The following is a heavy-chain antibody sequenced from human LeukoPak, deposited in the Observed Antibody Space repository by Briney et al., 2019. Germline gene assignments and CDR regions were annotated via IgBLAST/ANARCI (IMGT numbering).Heavy chain of an antibody. D-gene: IGHD3-3*01. J-gene: IGHJ5*02. Sequence: ASVKVSCKASGYTFTSYDINRVRQATGQGLEWMGWMNPNSGNTGYAQKFQGRVTMTRNTSISTAYMELSSLRSEDTAVYYCARGIRLDYDFWSGTWGWFDPWGQGTLVTVSS. CDR1: GYTFTSYD. CDR2: MNPNSGNT. CDR3: ARGIRLDYDFWSGTWGWFDP. V-gene: IGHV1-8*01.